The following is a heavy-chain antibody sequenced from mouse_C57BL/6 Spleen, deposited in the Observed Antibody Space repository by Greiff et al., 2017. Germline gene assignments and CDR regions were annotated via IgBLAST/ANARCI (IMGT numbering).Heavy chain of an antibody. CDR3: ARLDYYGSSYYFDY. D-gene: IGHD1-1*01. J-gene: IGHJ2*01. CDR2: ILPGSGST. CDR1: GYTFTGYW. V-gene: IGHV1-9*01. Sequence: VQLQQSGAELMKPGASVKLSCKATGYTFTGYWIEWVKQRPGHGLEWIAEILPGSGSTNYNEKFKGKATFTADTSSNTAYMQLSSLTTEESAIYYCARLDYYGSSYYFDYWGQGTTLTVSS.